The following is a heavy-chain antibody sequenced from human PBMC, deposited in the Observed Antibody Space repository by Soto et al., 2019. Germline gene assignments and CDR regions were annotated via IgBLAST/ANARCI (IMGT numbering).Heavy chain of an antibody. CDR3: ARGLISGSHYSGGWYFDS. CDR2: INHSGSA. D-gene: IGHD1-26*01. Sequence: SEALSLTCAVYGGSFSGYIWTWIRQTPGKGLQWIGQINHSGSANYNPSLKSRVTISVHTSKSQFSLELSSVTAADTAVYYCARGLISGSHYSGGWYFDSWGQGTQVTVSS. CDR1: GGSFSGYI. V-gene: IGHV4-34*01. J-gene: IGHJ4*02.